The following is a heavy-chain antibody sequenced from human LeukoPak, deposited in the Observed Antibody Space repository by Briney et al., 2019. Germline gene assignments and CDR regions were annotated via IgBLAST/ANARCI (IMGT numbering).Heavy chain of an antibody. CDR3: ARGGMYYDFWSGDSDYYYYMDV. Sequence: SETLSLTCAVYGGSFSGYYWSWVRQPPGKGLEWMWEINHSGSTNYNPSLKSRYNISVGTSKNQCCLKLSSVTAADTDVYYCARGGMYYDFWSGDSDYYYYMDVWGKGTTVTVSS. V-gene: IGHV4-34*01. CDR1: GGSFSGYY. D-gene: IGHD3-3*01. J-gene: IGHJ6*03. CDR2: INHSGST.